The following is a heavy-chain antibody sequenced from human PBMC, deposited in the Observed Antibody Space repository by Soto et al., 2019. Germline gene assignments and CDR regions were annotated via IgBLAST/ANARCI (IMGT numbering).Heavy chain of an antibody. CDR2: FDPDEAET. D-gene: IGHD4-17*01. V-gene: IGHV1-24*01. Sequence: QVQLVQSGAEVKKPGASVKVSCKVSGYTLNEVAMHWVRQAPGKGLEWLGGFDPDEAETIYAQHFQGRVTMTEDTSTDTGYMELSSLRSEDTALYFCTTYRGDYNFDHWGQGTLVTVSS. CDR3: TTYRGDYNFDH. J-gene: IGHJ5*02. CDR1: GYTLNEVA.